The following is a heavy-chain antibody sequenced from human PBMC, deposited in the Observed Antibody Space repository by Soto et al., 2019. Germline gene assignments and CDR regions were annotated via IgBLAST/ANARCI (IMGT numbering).Heavy chain of an antibody. V-gene: IGHV4-39*01. J-gene: IGHJ4*02. CDR2: IYYTGTT. CDR1: GGSISSSSYY. Sequence: SSEPLSLSCTVSGGSISSSSYYWGWIRQPPGKGLEWIGSIYYTGTTYYNPSLKSRVTISVDTSKNQFYLRLSSVTVADSAVYYWESHLAYKKVDYCGQRTLVT. CDR3: ESHLAYKKVDY. D-gene: IGHD1-20*01.